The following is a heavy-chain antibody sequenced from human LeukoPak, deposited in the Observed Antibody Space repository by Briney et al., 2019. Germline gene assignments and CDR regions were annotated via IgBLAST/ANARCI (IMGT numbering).Heavy chain of an antibody. CDR1: GFNFITAA. CDR2: ISGSGGST. J-gene: IGHJ6*02. D-gene: IGHD6-19*01. CDR3: AKETAVVGWYHGMDV. V-gene: IGHV3-23*01. Sequence: GGSLRLSCAASGFNFITAAMTWVRQAPGKGLEWVSAISGSGGSTYYADSVKGRFTISRDNSKNTLYLQMNSLRAEDTAVYYCAKETAVVGWYHGMDVWGQWTTVTVSS.